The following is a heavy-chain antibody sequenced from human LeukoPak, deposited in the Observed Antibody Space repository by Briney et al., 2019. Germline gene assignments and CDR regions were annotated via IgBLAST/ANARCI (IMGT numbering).Heavy chain of an antibody. D-gene: IGHD3-16*01. CDR3: ARGGGLDV. V-gene: IGHV3-7*03. CDR2: INHNGNVN. CDR1: GFTFSSYW. J-gene: IGHJ6*02. Sequence: PGGSLRLSCAASGFTFSSYWMNWARQAPGKGLEWVASINHNGNVNYYVDSVKGRFTIYRDNAKNSLYLQMSNLRAEEAAVYFCARGGGLDVWGQGATVTVSS.